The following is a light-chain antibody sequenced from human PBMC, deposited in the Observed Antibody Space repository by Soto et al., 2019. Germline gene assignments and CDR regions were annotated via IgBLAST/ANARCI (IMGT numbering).Light chain of an antibody. CDR3: SSYTSSRTLEV. CDR1: SSDVGGYNY. V-gene: IGLV2-14*01. CDR2: EVS. J-gene: IGLJ1*01. Sequence: QSALTQPASVSGSPGQSITISCTGTSSDVGGYNYVSWYQQHPGKAPKLMIYEVSNRPSGVSNRFSGSKSGNTASLTISGVQAEDEADYYCSSYTSSRTLEVFGTGTKLTVL.